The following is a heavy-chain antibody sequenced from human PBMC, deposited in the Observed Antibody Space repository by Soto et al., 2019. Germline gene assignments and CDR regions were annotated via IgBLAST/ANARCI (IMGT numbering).Heavy chain of an antibody. J-gene: IGHJ4*02. CDR1: GFTFTSCA. CDR2: ISDSGGST. CDR3: AKDRLAGNFDY. Sequence: GGSLRLSCAASGFTFTSCAMSWVRQAPGKGLEWVSAISDSGGSTYYADSVKGRFTISRDNSKNTLYLQMNGLRVEDTAVYYCAKDRLAGNFDYWGQGTQVTVSS. V-gene: IGHV3-23*01.